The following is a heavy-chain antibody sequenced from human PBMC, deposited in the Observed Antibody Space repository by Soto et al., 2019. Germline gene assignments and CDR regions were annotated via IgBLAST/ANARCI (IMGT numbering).Heavy chain of an antibody. CDR3: ARVHVMVVAGSTFGY. CDR2: IYHGGTT. J-gene: IGHJ4*01. V-gene: IGHV4-38-2*02. CDR1: GYSISSSSY. D-gene: IGHD6-19*01. Sequence: NPSETLSLTCTVSGYSISSSSYWAWIRQPPGKGPEWIASIYHGGTTFYNPSLKSRITISVDTSNNQFSLKLTSVTAADTAVYYCARVHVMVVAGSTFGYWGHGTLVIVS.